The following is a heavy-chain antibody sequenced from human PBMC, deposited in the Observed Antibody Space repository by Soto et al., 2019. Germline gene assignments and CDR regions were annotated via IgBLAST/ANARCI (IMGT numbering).Heavy chain of an antibody. V-gene: IGHV4-34*01. J-gene: IGHJ6*02. D-gene: IGHD6-13*01. CDR1: GGSFGGYY. CDR3: ARMRYSGYYYYYGMDV. CDR2: INHSGST. Sequence: PSETLSLTCAVYGGSFGGYYGSWIRQPPGKGLEWIGDINHSGSTNYNPSLKSRVTISVDTSKNQFSLKLSSVTAADTAVYYCARMRYSGYYYYYGMDVWGQGTTVTVSS.